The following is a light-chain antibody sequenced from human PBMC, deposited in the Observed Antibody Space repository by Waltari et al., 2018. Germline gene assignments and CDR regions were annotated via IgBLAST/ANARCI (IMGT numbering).Light chain of an antibody. CDR1: ESVATS. Sequence: EMVMTQSPATLSVSPGERVALSCRASESVATSLAWYQQIPGQAPRLLLYDASTRATNVSVRFSGSGSGTGFTLTITSLQSEDFAVYYCQQCNKWPPTFGGGTKVEIK. CDR3: QQCNKWPPT. V-gene: IGKV3-15*01. J-gene: IGKJ4*01. CDR2: DAS.